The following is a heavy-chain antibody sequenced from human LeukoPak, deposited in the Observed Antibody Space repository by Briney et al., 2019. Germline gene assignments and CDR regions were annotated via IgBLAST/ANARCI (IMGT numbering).Heavy chain of an antibody. V-gene: IGHV4-59*12. CDR1: GDSINNDY. CDR3: ARGWIAVAVYYFDY. J-gene: IGHJ4*02. D-gene: IGHD6-19*01. Sequence: SETLSLTCTVSGDSINNDYWTWIRQPPGKGLEWIGYIYDGSTNYSPSLESRVTISVDTSKNQFSLKLSSVTAADTAVYYCARGWIAVAVYYFDYWGQGTLVTVSS. CDR2: IYDGST.